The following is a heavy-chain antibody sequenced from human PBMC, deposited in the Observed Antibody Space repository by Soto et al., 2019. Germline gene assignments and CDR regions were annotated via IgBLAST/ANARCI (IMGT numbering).Heavy chain of an antibody. V-gene: IGHV4-59*08. CDR1: GASISTYY. J-gene: IGHJ5*01. Sequence: SETLSLTCTVSGASISTYYWSWIRQPPGKGLERIGHISYSGSTNYNPSLKSRITINPDTSNNQLSLQLNSVTPDDTAVYYCVRLIGNSWLDSWGQGTLVTVSS. CDR2: ISYSGST. CDR3: VRLIGNSWLDS.